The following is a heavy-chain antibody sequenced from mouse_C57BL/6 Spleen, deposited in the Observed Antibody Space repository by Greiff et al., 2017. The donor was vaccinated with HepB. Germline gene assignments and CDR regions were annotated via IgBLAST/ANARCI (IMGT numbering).Heavy chain of an antibody. CDR1: GFSLTSYG. V-gene: IGHV2-5*01. J-gene: IGHJ4*01. D-gene: IGHD2-4*01. Sequence: QVHVKQSGPGLVQPSQSLSITCTVSGFSLTSYGVHWVRQSPGKGLEWLGVIWRGGSTDYNAAFMSRLSITKDNSKSQVFFKMNSLQADDTAIYYCAKNWDYDEDAMDYWGQGTSVTVSS. CDR3: AKNWDYDEDAMDY. CDR2: IWRGGST.